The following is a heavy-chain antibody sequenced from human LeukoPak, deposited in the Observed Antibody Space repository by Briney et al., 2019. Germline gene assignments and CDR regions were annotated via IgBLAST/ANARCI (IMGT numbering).Heavy chain of an antibody. CDR3: ASALGAHYFDY. D-gene: IGHD1-26*01. CDR1: GFSFSSYW. Sequence: GGSLRLSCAASGFSFSSYWMSWVRQAPGKGLEWVANISQYGSEKYYVDSVKGRFTISRDNAMNSLYVQMNSLRAEDTAVYYCASALGAHYFDYWGRGTLVTVSS. CDR2: ISQYGSEK. V-gene: IGHV3-7*05. J-gene: IGHJ4*02.